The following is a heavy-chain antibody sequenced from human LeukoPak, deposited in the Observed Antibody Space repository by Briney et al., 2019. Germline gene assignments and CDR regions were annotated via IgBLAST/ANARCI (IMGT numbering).Heavy chain of an antibody. CDR2: IYYSGST. CDR3: ARDGGSYRYYFDY. D-gene: IGHD1-26*01. Sequence: SETLSLTCTVSGGSISSYYWSWIRQPPGKGLEWIGYIYYSGSTNCNPSLKSPVTISVDTSKNQFSLKLSSVTAADTAVYYCARDGGSYRYYFDYWAREPWSPSPQ. CDR1: GGSISSYY. V-gene: IGHV4-59*01. J-gene: IGHJ4*02.